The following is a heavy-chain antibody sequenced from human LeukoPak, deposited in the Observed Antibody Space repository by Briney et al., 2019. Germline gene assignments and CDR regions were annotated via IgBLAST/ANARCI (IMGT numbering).Heavy chain of an antibody. J-gene: IGHJ4*02. V-gene: IGHV3-23*01. D-gene: IGHD6-19*01. Sequence: PGGSLRLSCAASGFTFSSYAMTWVRQAPGMGLEWVSAMSARGGSTYIADSVKGRFTISRDNSNSTLYLQMNSLRVEDTAVYYCAKGSGGGYSSGSAFDYWGQGTLVTVSS. CDR1: GFTFSSYA. CDR2: MSARGGST. CDR3: AKGSGGGYSSGSAFDY.